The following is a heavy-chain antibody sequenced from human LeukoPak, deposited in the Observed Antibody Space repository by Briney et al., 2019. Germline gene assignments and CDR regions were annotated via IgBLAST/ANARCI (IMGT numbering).Heavy chain of an antibody. V-gene: IGHV3-74*01. D-gene: IGHD2-2*01. J-gene: IGHJ4*02. CDR1: GNYW. CDR3: VSFYETY. Sequence: GGSLRLSCAASGNYWMHWVRQAPGKGLVWISHINSDGSWTSYADSVKGRFTISKDNAKNTVYLQMNNLRAEDTAVYYCVSFYETYWGRGTLVTVSS. CDR2: INSDGSWT.